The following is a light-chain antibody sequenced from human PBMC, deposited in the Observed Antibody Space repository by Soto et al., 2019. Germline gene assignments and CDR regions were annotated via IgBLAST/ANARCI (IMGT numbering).Light chain of an antibody. V-gene: IGKV3-11*01. CDR1: QSVTSY. CDR2: DAS. Sequence: EIVLTQSPATLSLSPGERATLSCRASQSVTSYLAWYQQKPGQAPRLLIYDASNRATGIPDRFSGSGSGTDFTLTISRLEPEDFAVYYCQQHGSWGITFGPGTKVDI. J-gene: IGKJ3*01. CDR3: QQHGSWGIT.